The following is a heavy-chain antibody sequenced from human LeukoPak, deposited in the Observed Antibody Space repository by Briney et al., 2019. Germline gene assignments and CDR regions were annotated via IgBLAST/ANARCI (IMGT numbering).Heavy chain of an antibody. V-gene: IGHV3-53*01. CDR1: GFTFSSYA. Sequence: GSLGLSCAASGFTFSSYAMSWVRQAPGKGLEWVSVIYSGGSTYYADSVKGRFTISRDNSKNTLYLQMNSLRAEDTAVYYCARDQGSSSFDRSFDYWGQGTLVTVSS. CDR3: ARDQGSSSFDRSFDY. D-gene: IGHD6-6*01. CDR2: IYSGGST. J-gene: IGHJ4*02.